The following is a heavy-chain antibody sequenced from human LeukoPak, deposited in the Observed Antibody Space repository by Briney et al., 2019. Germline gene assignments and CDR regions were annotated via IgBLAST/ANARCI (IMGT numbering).Heavy chain of an antibody. CDR1: SGSISGYY. V-gene: IGHV4-59*01. J-gene: IGHJ4*02. CDR2: VYYSGST. Sequence: PSETLSLTCNVSSGSISGYYWSWIRQPPGQGLEWIGYVYYSGSTNYNPSLESRVTISVDTSKNQFSLRLKSVTAADTAIHYCARNREGGSSWPNFDYWGQGSLVTVSS. D-gene: IGHD6-13*01. CDR3: ARNREGGSSWPNFDY.